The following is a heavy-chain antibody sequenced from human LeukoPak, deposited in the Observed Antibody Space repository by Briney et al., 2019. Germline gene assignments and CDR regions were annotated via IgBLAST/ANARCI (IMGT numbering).Heavy chain of an antibody. J-gene: IGHJ4*02. CDR2: ISAYNGNT. CDR3: ARDSLAAAGDLFDY. V-gene: IGHV1-18*01. CDR1: GYTFTSYG. D-gene: IGHD6-13*01. Sequence: ASVKVSCKASGYTFTSYGISWVRQAPGQGLEWMGWISAYNGNTNYAQKLQGRVTMTTDTSASTAYMELRSLRSDDTAVYYCARDSLAAAGDLFDYWGQGTLVTVSS.